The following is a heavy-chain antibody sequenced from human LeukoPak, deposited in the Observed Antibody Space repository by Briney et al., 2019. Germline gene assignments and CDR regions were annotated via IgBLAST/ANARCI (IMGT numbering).Heavy chain of an antibody. CDR1: GFTFSTYS. Sequence: PGGSLRLSCVASGFTFSTYSMNWVRQAPGKGLEWISYISSGSGTMHYADSVKGRFTISRDNAKNSLYLQMNSLRAEDTAVYYCARDPAGAGIYYDYWGQGTLVTVSA. D-gene: IGHD6-19*01. CDR2: ISSGSGTM. CDR3: ARDPAGAGIYYDY. V-gene: IGHV3-48*01. J-gene: IGHJ4*02.